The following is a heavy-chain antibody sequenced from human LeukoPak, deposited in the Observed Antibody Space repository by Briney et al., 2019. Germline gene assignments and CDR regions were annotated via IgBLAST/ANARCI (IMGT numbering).Heavy chain of an antibody. CDR2: ISGSGGST. CDR3: AELGITMIGGV. V-gene: IGHV3-23*01. CDR1: GFTFSSYG. Sequence: GGTLRLSCAASGFTFSSYGMSWVRQAPGKGLEWVSAISGSGGSTYYADSVKGRFTISRDNAKNSLYLQMNSLRAEDTAVYYCAELGITMIGGVWGKGATVTISS. D-gene: IGHD3-10*02. J-gene: IGHJ6*04.